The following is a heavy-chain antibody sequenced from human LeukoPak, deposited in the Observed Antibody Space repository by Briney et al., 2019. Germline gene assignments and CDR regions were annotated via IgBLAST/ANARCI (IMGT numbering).Heavy chain of an antibody. CDR2: IYPGDSDT. V-gene: IGHV5-51*01. CDR1: GYSFTSYW. CDR3: ARRYYDILTGYYVFDY. Sequence: GESLKISCKGPGYSFTSYWIGWVRQMPGKGLEWMGIIYPGDSDTRYSPSFQGQVTISADKSISTAYLQWSSLKASDTAMYYCARRYYDILTGYYVFDYWGQGTLVTVSS. D-gene: IGHD3-9*01. J-gene: IGHJ4*02.